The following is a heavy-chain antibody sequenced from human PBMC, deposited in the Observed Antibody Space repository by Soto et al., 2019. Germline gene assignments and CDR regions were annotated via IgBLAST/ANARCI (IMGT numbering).Heavy chain of an antibody. CDR2: ISGSGGST. Sequence: GGSLRLSCAASGFSFSNYAMNWVRQAPGQGLEWVSTISGSGGSTFYADSVKGRFTISRDNIKDTLYLQMISLRAEDTAVYYCAKSDTRSSSGFGMDGWGQGTAVTVSS. D-gene: IGHD6-6*01. CDR3: AKSDTRSSSGFGMDG. V-gene: IGHV3-23*01. J-gene: IGHJ6*02. CDR1: GFSFSNYA.